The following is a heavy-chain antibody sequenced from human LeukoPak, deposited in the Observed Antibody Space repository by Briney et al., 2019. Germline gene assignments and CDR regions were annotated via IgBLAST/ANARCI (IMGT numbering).Heavy chain of an antibody. V-gene: IGHV3-23*01. CDR2: ISGSGGST. D-gene: IGHD3-10*01. CDR1: GFTFSSYG. Sequence: GGSLRLSCAASGFTFSSYGMSWVRQAPGKGLEWVSAISGSGGSTYYADSVKGRFTISRDNSKNTLYLRMNSLRAEDTAVYYCAKDNGEYYFDYWGQGTLVTVSS. CDR3: AKDNGEYYFDY. J-gene: IGHJ4*02.